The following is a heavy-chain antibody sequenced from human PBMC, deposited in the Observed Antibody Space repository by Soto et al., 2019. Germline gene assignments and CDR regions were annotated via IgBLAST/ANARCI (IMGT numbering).Heavy chain of an antibody. Sequence: QVQLVQSGAEVKKPGSSVKVSCKAPGGTFSSYAISWVRQAPGQGLEWMGGIIPIFGTANYAQKFQGRVTITADESTSTGYMELSSLGSEDTAVYYCARSQGGSSSLDIYYYYYYGMDVWGQGTTVTVSS. V-gene: IGHV1-69*01. CDR1: GGTFSSYA. D-gene: IGHD2-15*01. CDR2: IIPIFGTA. J-gene: IGHJ6*02. CDR3: ARSQGGSSSLDIYYYYYYGMDV.